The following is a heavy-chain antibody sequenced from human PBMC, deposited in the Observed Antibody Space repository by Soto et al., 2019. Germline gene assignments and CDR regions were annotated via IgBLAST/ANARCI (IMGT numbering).Heavy chain of an antibody. D-gene: IGHD6-19*01. V-gene: IGHV3-30*18. CDR2: ISYDGSNK. Sequence: PGGSLRLSCAASGFTFGSYGMHWVRQAPGKGLEWVAVISYDGSNKSYADSVKGRFTISRDNSKNTLYLQMNSLRAEDTAVYYCAKSSGWYHEDWGQGTLVTVSS. CDR1: GFTFGSYG. J-gene: IGHJ4*02. CDR3: AKSSGWYHED.